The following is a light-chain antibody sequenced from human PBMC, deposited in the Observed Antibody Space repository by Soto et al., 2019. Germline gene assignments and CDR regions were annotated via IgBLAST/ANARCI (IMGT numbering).Light chain of an antibody. V-gene: IGLV3-1*01. CDR2: QDN. CDR3: QAWDSSAVV. J-gene: IGLJ2*01. Sequence: SYELTQPPSVSVSPGQTASITCSGDKLGYKYACWYQQKPGQSPVLVIYQDNKRPSGIPERFSGSNSGNTATLTIRGTQAMDEADYYCQAWDSSAVVFGGGTQLTVL. CDR1: KLGYKY.